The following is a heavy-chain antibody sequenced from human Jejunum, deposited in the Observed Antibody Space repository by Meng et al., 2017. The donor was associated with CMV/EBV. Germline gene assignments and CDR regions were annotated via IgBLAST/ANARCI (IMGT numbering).Heavy chain of an antibody. D-gene: IGHD6-19*01. V-gene: IGHV4-59*06. CDR1: GGSVNNYY. Sequence: LRGSGPGRAKPSETLSLTCTFSGGSVNNYYWSWIRQSAGKGLEWIGHIYYSGSTFYNPSLKRRVIISIGTSKNQFSLNLRSVTAADTAVYYCARVSSGWDYFDYWGQGTLVTVSS. CDR2: IYYSGST. CDR3: ARVSSGWDYFDY. J-gene: IGHJ4*02.